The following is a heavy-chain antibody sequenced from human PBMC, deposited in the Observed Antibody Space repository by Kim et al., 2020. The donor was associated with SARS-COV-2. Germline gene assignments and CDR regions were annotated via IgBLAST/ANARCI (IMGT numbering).Heavy chain of an antibody. CDR1: GFTFGRFW. J-gene: IGHJ4*02. D-gene: IGHD6-19*01. CDR2: TNEDGTIT. V-gene: IGHV3-74*01. Sequence: GGSLRLSCAASGFTFGRFWMHWVRQVPGKGLVWVSRTNEDGTITNHADSVKGRFTISRDNAANSLFLQMNSLRVEDTAVYFCVRDLAGREGRWGQGTLVT. CDR3: VRDLAGREGR.